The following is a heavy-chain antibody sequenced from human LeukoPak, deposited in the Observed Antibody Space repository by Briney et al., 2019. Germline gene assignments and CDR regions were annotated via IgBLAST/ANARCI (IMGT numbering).Heavy chain of an antibody. D-gene: IGHD1-26*01. CDR3: ARDEAGATTFDY. J-gene: IGHJ4*02. CDR2: IIPIFGTA. Sequence: SVKVSCKASGGTFSSYAISWVRQAPGQGLEWMGGIIPIFGTANYAQKFQGRVTMTTDTSTSTAYMELRSLRSDDTAVYYCARDEAGATTFDYWGQGTLVTVSS. V-gene: IGHV1-69*05. CDR1: GGTFSSYA.